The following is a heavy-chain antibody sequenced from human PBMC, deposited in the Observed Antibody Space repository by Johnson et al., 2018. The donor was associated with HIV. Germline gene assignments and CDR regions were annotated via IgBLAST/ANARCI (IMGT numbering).Heavy chain of an antibody. V-gene: IGHV3-30*02. CDR3: AKDLPSGWDGGDAFDI. D-gene: IGHD6-19*01. CDR2: IPYDGSNK. J-gene: IGHJ3*02. Sequence: QVQLVESGGGVVQPGGSLRLSCAVSGFTFSSYGMHWVRQAPGKGLEWVAFIPYDGSNKYYADSVTGRFTISRDNSKNTLYLQMNSLRPEGTAVYYCAKDLPSGWDGGDAFDIWGQGTMVTVSS. CDR1: GFTFSSYG.